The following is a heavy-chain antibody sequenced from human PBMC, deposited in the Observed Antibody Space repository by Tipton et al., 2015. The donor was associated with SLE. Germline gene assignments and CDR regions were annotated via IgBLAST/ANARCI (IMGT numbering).Heavy chain of an antibody. V-gene: IGHV4-4*08. CDR1: GGSISSYY. CDR3: ARGAKERITLVRVRPYYFDY. Sequence: TLSLTCTVSGGSISSYYWSWIRQPPGKGLEWIGYIYTSGSTNYNPSLQSRVTISVDTSKNQLSLKLTSVTAADTSVYYCARGAKERITLVRVRPYYFDYWGQGSLVTVSS. D-gene: IGHD3-10*01. CDR2: IYTSGST. J-gene: IGHJ4*01.